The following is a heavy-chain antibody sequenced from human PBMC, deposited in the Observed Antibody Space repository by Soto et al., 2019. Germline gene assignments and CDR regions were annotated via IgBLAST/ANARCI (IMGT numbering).Heavy chain of an antibody. J-gene: IGHJ4*02. D-gene: IGHD6-19*01. CDR2: IYYSGIT. Sequence: QVQLQESGPGLVNPSETLSLTCTVSGGSVSSGSYYWSWIRQPPGKGLEWIGYIYYSGITNYNPSLKSRVTISVDTSKNQFSLKLSSVTAADTAVYYCARVPQWPSYYFDYWGQGTLVTVSS. CDR1: GGSVSSGSYY. CDR3: ARVPQWPSYYFDY. V-gene: IGHV4-61*01.